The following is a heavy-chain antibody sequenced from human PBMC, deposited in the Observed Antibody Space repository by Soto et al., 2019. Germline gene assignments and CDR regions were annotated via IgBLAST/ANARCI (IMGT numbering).Heavy chain of an antibody. V-gene: IGHV4-34*01. J-gene: IGHJ4*02. CDR2: INHSGST. D-gene: IGHD3-3*01. CDR1: GGSFSCYY. Sequence: SETLSLTCAVYGGSFSCYYWSWIRQPPGKGLEWIGEINHSGSTNYNPSLKSRVTISVDTSKNQFSLKLSSVTAADTAVYYCARVVISGFWSGLLDYWGQGTLVTVSS. CDR3: ARVVISGFWSGLLDY.